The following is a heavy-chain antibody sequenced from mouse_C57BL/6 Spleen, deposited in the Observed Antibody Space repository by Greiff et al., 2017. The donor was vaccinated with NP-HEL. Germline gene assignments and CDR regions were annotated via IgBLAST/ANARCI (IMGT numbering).Heavy chain of an antibody. CDR1: GYTFTSYW. J-gene: IGHJ3*01. Sequence: QVHVKQPGAELVKPGASVKLSCKASGYTFTSYWMQWVKQRPGQGLEWIGEIDPSDSYTNYNQKFKGKATLTVDTSSSTAYMQLSSLTSEDSAVYYCASPYYYGSSSPFAYWGQGTLVTVSA. CDR2: IDPSDSYT. CDR3: ASPYYYGSSSPFAY. D-gene: IGHD1-1*01. V-gene: IGHV1-50*01.